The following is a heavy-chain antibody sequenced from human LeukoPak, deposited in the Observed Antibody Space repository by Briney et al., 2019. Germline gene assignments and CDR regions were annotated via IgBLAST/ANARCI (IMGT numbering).Heavy chain of an antibody. CDR2: IYYTGLT. CDR1: GGSISSSSYF. Sequence: SETLSLTCTVSGGSISSSSYFWGWIRQPPGKGLEWIGNIYYTGLTYYSPSLKSRVTISVDTSKNQFSLKLSSVTAADTAVYYCVRLKCSSSTCPIDDWGQGTLVTVSS. V-gene: IGHV4-39*07. J-gene: IGHJ4*02. D-gene: IGHD2-2*01. CDR3: VRLKCSSSTCPIDD.